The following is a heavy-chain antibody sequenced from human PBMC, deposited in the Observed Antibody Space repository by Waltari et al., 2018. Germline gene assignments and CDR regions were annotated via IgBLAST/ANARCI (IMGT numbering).Heavy chain of an antibody. CDR2: ISYDGSNK. CDR3: AKGTYDFWSGYLD. J-gene: IGHJ4*02. D-gene: IGHD3-3*01. V-gene: IGHV3-30*18. CDR1: GFTFSSYG. Sequence: QVQLVESGGGVVQPGRSLRLSCAASGFTFSSYGMHWVRQAPGKGLEWVAVISYDGSNKYYADSVKGRFTISRDNSKNTLYLQMNSLRAEDTAVYYCAKGTYDFWSGYLDWGQGTLVTVSS.